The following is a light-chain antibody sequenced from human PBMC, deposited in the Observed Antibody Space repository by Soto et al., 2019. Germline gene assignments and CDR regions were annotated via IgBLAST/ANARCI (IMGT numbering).Light chain of an antibody. J-gene: IGLJ1*01. V-gene: IGLV1-51*01. Sequence: QSVLTQPPSVSAAPGQMVTISCSGSSSSIGSNYVSWYQQVPGTAPKLLIYENNKRPSGIPDRFSGSKSGTSATLGIAGLQTGDEADYYCGTWDSSLSVYVFRSGTKVTVL. CDR2: ENN. CDR3: GTWDSSLSVYV. CDR1: SSSIGSNY.